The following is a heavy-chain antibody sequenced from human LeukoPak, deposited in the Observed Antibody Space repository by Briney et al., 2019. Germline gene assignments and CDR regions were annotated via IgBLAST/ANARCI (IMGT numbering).Heavy chain of an antibody. V-gene: IGHV4-34*01. CDR2: INHRGST. CDR3: ARRGRYCTGANCYTGYFQH. Sequence: PSETLSLTCAVSNICLTGYYWSWIRQSPGKGLEWIGEINHRGSTNYNPSLKSRVTISVDTSKKQFSLSLRSVTAADTAVYYCARRGRYCTGANCYTGYFQHWGQGTLVTVSS. D-gene: IGHD2-2*02. J-gene: IGHJ1*01. CDR1: NICLTGYY.